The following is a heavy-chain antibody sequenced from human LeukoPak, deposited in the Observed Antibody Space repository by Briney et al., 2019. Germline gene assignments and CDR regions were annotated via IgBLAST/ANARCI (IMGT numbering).Heavy chain of an antibody. V-gene: IGHV3-49*04. D-gene: IGHD5-12*01. CDR2: IRSKTYGGTA. CDR1: GFSVGDYA. J-gene: IGHJ4*02. CDR3: TRGLEGFTAYDDY. Sequence: GGSLRLSCTASGFSVGDYAMSWVRQAPGKGLEWVGFIRSKTYGGTADYAASVEGRFTISRDDSNNIVYLQMNSLKTEDTAVYYCTRGLEGFTAYDDYWGQGTLLTVSS.